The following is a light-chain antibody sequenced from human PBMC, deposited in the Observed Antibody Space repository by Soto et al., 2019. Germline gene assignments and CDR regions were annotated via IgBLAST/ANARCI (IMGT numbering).Light chain of an antibody. CDR1: QSVDNY. V-gene: IGKV3-15*01. J-gene: IGKJ1*01. CDR2: GAS. Sequence: ILMTQSPDTLSVSLGQRVTLSCRASQSVDNYLAWYQQRPGQSPRLLIYGASTRATGVPARLSGSGSGTDFTLTISSLQSEDLAVYYCQQYNDWPRTFGPGTKVDIK. CDR3: QQYNDWPRT.